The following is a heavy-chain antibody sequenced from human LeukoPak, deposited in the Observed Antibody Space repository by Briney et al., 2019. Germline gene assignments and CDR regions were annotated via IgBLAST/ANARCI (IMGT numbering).Heavy chain of an antibody. D-gene: IGHD1-1*01. Sequence: SETLSLTCAVSGGSISSSNWWSWVRQPPGKGLEWIGEIYHSGSTNYNPSLKSRVTISVDTPKNQFSLKLSSVTAADTAVYYCAREGPTGTDCWGQGTLVTVSS. J-gene: IGHJ4*02. CDR2: IYHSGST. V-gene: IGHV4-4*02. CDR3: AREGPTGTDC. CDR1: GGSISSSNW.